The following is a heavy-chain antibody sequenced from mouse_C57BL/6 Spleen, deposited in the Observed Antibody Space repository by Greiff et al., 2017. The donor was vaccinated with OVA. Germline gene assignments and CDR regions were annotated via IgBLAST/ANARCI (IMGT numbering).Heavy chain of an antibody. CDR2: INPNNGGT. J-gene: IGHJ2*01. D-gene: IGHD1-1*01. CDR1: GYTFPDYY. Sequence: VQLQQSGPELVQPGASVKISCKASGYTFPDYYMNWVQQSHGKSLEWIGDINPNNGGTSYNQKFKGKATWTVDKSSSTADMELRSLTSEDSAVYYCARSDYGSSLYYWGQGTTLTVSS. V-gene: IGHV1-26*01. CDR3: ARSDYGSSLYY.